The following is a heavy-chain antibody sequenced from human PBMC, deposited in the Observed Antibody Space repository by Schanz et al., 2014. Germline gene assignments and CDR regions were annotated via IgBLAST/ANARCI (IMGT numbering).Heavy chain of an antibody. CDR3: ARDGVDAAAGGNY. CDR2: IIPILGIA. Sequence: QVHLVQSGAEVKKPGSPVKVSCKSSGGTFSSYTISWVRQAPGQGLEWMGRIIPILGIANYAQNFQGRVTITADKSTSTAYMELSSLRSEDTAVYYCARDGVDAAAGGNYWGQGTLVTVSS. D-gene: IGHD6-13*01. V-gene: IGHV1-69*08. CDR1: GGTFSSYT. J-gene: IGHJ4*02.